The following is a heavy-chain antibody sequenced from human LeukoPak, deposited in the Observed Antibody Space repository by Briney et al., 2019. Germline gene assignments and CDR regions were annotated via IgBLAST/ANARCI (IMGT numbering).Heavy chain of an antibody. Sequence: GGSLRLSCAAPGFTFSSYAMHWVRQAPGKGLEWVAVISYDGSNKYYADSVKGRFTISRDNSKNTLYPQMNSLRAKDTAVYYCARDYGGVGFNPIDYWGQGTLVTVSS. CDR3: ARDYGGVGFNPIDY. CDR2: ISYDGSNK. V-gene: IGHV3-30-3*01. D-gene: IGHD1-14*01. CDR1: GFTFSSYA. J-gene: IGHJ4*02.